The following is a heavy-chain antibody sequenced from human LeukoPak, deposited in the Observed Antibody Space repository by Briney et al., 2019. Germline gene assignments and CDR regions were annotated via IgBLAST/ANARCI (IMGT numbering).Heavy chain of an antibody. CDR2: ISSSSSYI. D-gene: IGHD4-17*01. Sequence: PGGSLRLSCAASGFTFSSYSMNWVRQAPGKGLEWVSSISSSSSYIYYADSVKGRFTISRDNAKNSLYLQMNSLRAEDTAVYYCAKIRLSTVTNGLWYFDLWGRGTLVTVSS. J-gene: IGHJ2*01. CDR1: GFTFSSYS. CDR3: AKIRLSTVTNGLWYFDL. V-gene: IGHV3-21*04.